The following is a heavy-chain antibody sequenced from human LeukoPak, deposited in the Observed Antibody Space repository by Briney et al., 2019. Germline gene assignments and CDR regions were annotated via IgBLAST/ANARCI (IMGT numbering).Heavy chain of an antibody. D-gene: IGHD5-24*01. CDR1: GLTFSNAW. V-gene: IGHV3-15*01. Sequence: GGSLRLSCAASGLTFSNAWMSWVRQAPGKGLEWVGRIKSKTDGGTTDYAAPVKGRFTISRDDSKNTLYLQMNSLKTEDTAVYYCTTEMATIVDRDYWGQGTLVTVSS. CDR3: TTEMATIVDRDY. J-gene: IGHJ4*02. CDR2: IKSKTDGGTT.